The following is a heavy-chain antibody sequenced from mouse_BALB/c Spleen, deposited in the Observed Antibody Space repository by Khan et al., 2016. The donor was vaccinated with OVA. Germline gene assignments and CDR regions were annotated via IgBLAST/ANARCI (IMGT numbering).Heavy chain of an antibody. CDR1: GYSITSGYA. V-gene: IGHV3-2*02. J-gene: IGHJ2*01. D-gene: IGHD1-1*01. CDR2: ISYSGVT. Sequence: VQLKQSGPGLVKPSQSLALTCTVTGYSITSGYAWNWIRQFPGNKLEWMGYISYSGVTSYTPSLKSRISITRDTSKNQFFLQLTSVTTEDTVTYYCARGNYYGYYFDYRGQGTTLTVSS. CDR3: ARGNYYGYYFDY.